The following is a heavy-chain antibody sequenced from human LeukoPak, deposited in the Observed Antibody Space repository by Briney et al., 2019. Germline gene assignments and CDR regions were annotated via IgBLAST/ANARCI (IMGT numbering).Heavy chain of an antibody. J-gene: IGHJ4*02. CDR1: GYTFTSYG. V-gene: IGHV1-18*01. CDR3: ARDFSGYYPYYFDY. D-gene: IGHD3-22*01. CDR2: ISAYNGNT. Sequence: ASVKVSCKASGYTFTSYGISWVRRAPGQGLEWMEWISAYNGNTNYAQKLQGRVTMTTDTSTSTAYMELRSLRSDDTAVYYCARDFSGYYPYYFDYWGQGTLVTVSS.